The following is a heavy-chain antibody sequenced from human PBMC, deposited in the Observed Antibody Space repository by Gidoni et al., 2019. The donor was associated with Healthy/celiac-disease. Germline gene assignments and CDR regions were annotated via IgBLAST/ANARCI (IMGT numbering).Heavy chain of an antibody. CDR3: TTDPSIVVVPAAILDY. Sequence: EVQLVESGGGLVQHGGSRRLSCAASGITFCNDCMNWVRQAPGKGLEWVGRSKSKTDGGTTDYAAPVKGRFTISRDDSKNTLYRQMNSLKTEDTAVYYCTTDPSIVVVPAAILDYWGQGTLVTVSS. D-gene: IGHD2-2*01. V-gene: IGHV3-15*07. J-gene: IGHJ4*02. CDR1: GITFCNDC. CDR2: SKSKTDGGTT.